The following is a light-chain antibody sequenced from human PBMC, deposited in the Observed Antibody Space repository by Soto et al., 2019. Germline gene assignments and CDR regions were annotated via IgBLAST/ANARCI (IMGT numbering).Light chain of an antibody. J-gene: IGKJ4*01. CDR2: DAS. CDR3: QQYNDWPLT. V-gene: IGKV3-15*01. CDR1: QSVSGD. Sequence: ERVMTQSPATLSVSPGERATLSCRASQSVSGDLAWYQQKPDQAPRLLIYDASTRATGIPARFSGSGSGTEFTLTISSLQPEDFALYYCQQYNDWPLTFGGGTKVEIK.